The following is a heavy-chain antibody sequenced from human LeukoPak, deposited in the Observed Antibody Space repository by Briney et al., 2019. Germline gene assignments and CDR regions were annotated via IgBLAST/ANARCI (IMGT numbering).Heavy chain of an antibody. CDR1: GGTFSSYA. CDR3: AGTSTSRLSMDV. D-gene: IGHD2-2*01. CDR2: IIPIFGTA. J-gene: IGHJ6*03. V-gene: IGHV1-69*01. Sequence: SVKVSCKASGGTFSSYAISWVRQAPGQGLEWMGGIIPIFGTANYAQKFQGRVTITADESTSTAYMELSSLRSEDTAVYYCAGTSTSRLSMDVWGKGNTVTVSS.